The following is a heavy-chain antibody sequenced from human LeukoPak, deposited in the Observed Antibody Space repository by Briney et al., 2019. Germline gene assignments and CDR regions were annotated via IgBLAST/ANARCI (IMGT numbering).Heavy chain of an antibody. Sequence: GGSLRLSCEGSGFIFSSYAMTWVRQAPGKGLQWVSSISGSGESTHYADSMKGRFTISRDNSKNTLSLQMNSLRAEDTAVYFCAKGWEFRVVIPAAVSWGQGTLVTVSS. V-gene: IGHV3-23*01. CDR1: GFIFSSYA. CDR2: ISGSGEST. CDR3: AKGWEFRVVIPAAVS. D-gene: IGHD3-3*01. J-gene: IGHJ5*02.